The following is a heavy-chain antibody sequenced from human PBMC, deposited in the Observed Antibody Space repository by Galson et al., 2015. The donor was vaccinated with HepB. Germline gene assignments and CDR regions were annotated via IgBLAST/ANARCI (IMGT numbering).Heavy chain of an antibody. Sequence: SLRLSCAASGFTFSSYGMHRVRQAPGKGLEWVAVISYDGSNKYYADSVKGRFTISRDNSKNTLYLQMNSLRAEDTAVYYCAKGEIIVVYGMDVWGQGTTVTVSS. D-gene: IGHD2-2*01. J-gene: IGHJ6*02. CDR2: ISYDGSNK. V-gene: IGHV3-30*18. CDR1: GFTFSSYG. CDR3: AKGEIIVVYGMDV.